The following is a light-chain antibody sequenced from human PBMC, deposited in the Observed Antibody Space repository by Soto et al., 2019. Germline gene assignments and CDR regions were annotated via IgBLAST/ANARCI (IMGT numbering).Light chain of an antibody. Sequence: QSALTQPASVSGSPGQSITISCTGTSSDVGGYNYVSWYQQHPGKAPKLMIYEVNKRPSGVPNRFSGSKSDNTASLTVSGLQAEDEADYYCSSFAGANIWVFGGGTKLTVL. CDR1: SSDVGGYNY. J-gene: IGLJ3*02. CDR3: SSFAGANIWV. CDR2: EVN. V-gene: IGLV2-8*01.